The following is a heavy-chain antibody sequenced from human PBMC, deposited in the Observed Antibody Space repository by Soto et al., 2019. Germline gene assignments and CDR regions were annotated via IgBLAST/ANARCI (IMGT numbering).Heavy chain of an antibody. CDR1: GGSISSYY. J-gene: IGHJ5*02. D-gene: IGHD3-9*01. CDR3: ARARRYDILTGYYIETWFDP. CDR2: IYYSGST. Sequence: PSETLSLTCTVSGGSISSYYWSWIRQPPGKGLEWIGYIYYSGSTNYNPSLKSRVTISVDTSKNQFSLKLSSVTAADTAVYYCARARRYDILTGYYIETWFDPWGQGTLVTVSS. V-gene: IGHV4-59*01.